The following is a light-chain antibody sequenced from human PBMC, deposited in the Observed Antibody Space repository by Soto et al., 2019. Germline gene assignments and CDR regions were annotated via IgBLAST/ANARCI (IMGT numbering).Light chain of an antibody. CDR1: QSVSSN. J-gene: IGKJ2*01. Sequence: EIVMTQSPATLSVSPGERATLSCRASQSVSSNLAWYQQKPGQAPRLLIYGASTRATGIPASFSGSGSGTEFTLIISSLQSEDFAVYFCQQYNNWPRTFGQGTKLEIK. CDR3: QQYNNWPRT. CDR2: GAS. V-gene: IGKV3-15*01.